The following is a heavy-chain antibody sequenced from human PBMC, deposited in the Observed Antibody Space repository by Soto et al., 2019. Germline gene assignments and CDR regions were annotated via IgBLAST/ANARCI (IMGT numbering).Heavy chain of an antibody. CDR1: GFSFSSSE. J-gene: IGHJ4*02. D-gene: IGHD4-17*01. Sequence: LRLSCAASGFSFSSSEMTWVRQAPGKGLEWISYIHFSGSPIYYADSLRGRFTISRDNDKSSIYLQMNSLRADDTAVYYCANIHYGSLDYWGQGTLVTVSS. CDR2: IHFSGSPI. V-gene: IGHV3-48*03. CDR3: ANIHYGSLDY.